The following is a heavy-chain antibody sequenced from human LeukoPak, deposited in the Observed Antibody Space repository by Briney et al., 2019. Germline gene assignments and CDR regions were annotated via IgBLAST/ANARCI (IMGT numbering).Heavy chain of an antibody. CDR1: GFTFSSYE. J-gene: IGHJ6*04. CDR2: LSGGGDST. D-gene: IGHD3-10*02. CDR3: AELGITMIGGV. V-gene: IGHV3-23*01. Sequence: GGSLRLSCAASGFTFSSYEMNWVRQAPGKGLEWVSALSGGGDSTYYADSVKGRFTISRDNSKNSLYLQMNSLRAEDTAVYYCAELGITMIGGVWGKGTTVTISS.